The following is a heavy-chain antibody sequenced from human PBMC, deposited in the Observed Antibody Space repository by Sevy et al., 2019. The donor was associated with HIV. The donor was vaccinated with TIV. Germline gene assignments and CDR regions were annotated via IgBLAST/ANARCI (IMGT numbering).Heavy chain of an antibody. CDR1: GFSLSNYW. CDR3: ARSSYYHDNGYYYPFAI. J-gene: IGHJ4*02. D-gene: IGHD3-22*01. Sequence: GGSLRLSCVASGFSLSNYWMTWVRQAPGKGLEWVANINQDGHEKYYVDSVKGRFTISRDGATLFLQMNSLRAEDTAVYYCARSSYYHDNGYYYPFAIWGRGTLVTVSS. CDR2: INQDGHEK. V-gene: IGHV3-7*01.